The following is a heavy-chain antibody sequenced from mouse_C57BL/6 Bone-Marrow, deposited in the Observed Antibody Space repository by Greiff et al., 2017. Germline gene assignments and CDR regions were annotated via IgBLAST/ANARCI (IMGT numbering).Heavy chain of an antibody. D-gene: IGHD4-1*01. Sequence: QVQLQQSGAELVRPGASVKLSCKASGYTFTDYYINWVKQRPGQGLEWIARIYPGSGNTYYNEKFKGKATLTAEKSSSTAYMQLSSLTSEDSAVYFCGRDWFDYWGQGTTLTVSS. CDR1: GYTFTDYY. CDR2: IYPGSGNT. CDR3: GRDWFDY. J-gene: IGHJ2*01. V-gene: IGHV1-76*01.